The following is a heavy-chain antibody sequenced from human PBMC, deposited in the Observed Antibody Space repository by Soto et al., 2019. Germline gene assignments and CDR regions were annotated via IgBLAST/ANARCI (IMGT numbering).Heavy chain of an antibody. J-gene: IGHJ4*02. Sequence: SETLSLTCTVSSGSITSTSYYWGWIRQPPGKGLEWIGSIYYNGNTYYNPSLKSRVTISVDTSKNQFSLKLSSVTAADTALYYCARLFRVAPNVHYFDFWGQGTLLTVSS. V-gene: IGHV4-39*01. CDR3: ARLFRVAPNVHYFDF. CDR1: SGSITSTSYY. CDR2: IYYNGNT. D-gene: IGHD2-21*01.